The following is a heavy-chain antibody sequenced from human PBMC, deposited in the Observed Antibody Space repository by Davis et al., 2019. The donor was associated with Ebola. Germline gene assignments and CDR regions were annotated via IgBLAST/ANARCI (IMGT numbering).Heavy chain of an antibody. J-gene: IGHJ5*02. D-gene: IGHD3-22*01. CDR2: INPSGGST. Sequence: ASVKVSCKASGYTFTSYYMHWVRQAPGQGLEWMGIINPSGGSTSYAQKFQGRVTMTRDTSTSTVYMELSSLRSEDTAVYYCARGNNHYYHSTPDRGWFDPWGQGTLVTVSS. CDR3: ARGNNHYYHSTPDRGWFDP. V-gene: IGHV1-46*01. CDR1: GYTFTSYY.